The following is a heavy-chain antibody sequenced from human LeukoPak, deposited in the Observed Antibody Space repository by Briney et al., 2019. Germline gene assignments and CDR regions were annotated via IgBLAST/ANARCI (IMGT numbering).Heavy chain of an antibody. CDR2: IYSGGST. CDR3: ARRRYGSGSYRAFDI. D-gene: IGHD3-10*01. CDR1: EFSVGSNY. Sequence: GGSLRLSCAASEFSVGSNYMTWVRQAPGKGLEWVSLIYSGGSTYYADSVKGRFTISRDNSKNTLYLQMNSLRAEDTAVYYCARRRYGSGSYRAFDIWGQGTMVTVSS. J-gene: IGHJ3*02. V-gene: IGHV3-66*01.